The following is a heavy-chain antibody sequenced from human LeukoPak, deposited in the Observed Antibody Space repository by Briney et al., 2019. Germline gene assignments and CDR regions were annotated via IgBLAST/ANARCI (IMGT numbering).Heavy chain of an antibody. Sequence: SGGSLRLSCAASGFTFSSYAMSWVRQAPGKGLEWVSAISGSGGSTYYADSVKGRFTISRDNSKNTLYLQMNSLRAEDTAVYYCAKAPRTTTSKQWLAPFDYWGQGTLVTVSS. CDR2: ISGSGGST. CDR3: AKAPRTTTSKQWLAPFDY. CDR1: GFTFSSYA. J-gene: IGHJ4*02. D-gene: IGHD6-19*01. V-gene: IGHV3-23*01.